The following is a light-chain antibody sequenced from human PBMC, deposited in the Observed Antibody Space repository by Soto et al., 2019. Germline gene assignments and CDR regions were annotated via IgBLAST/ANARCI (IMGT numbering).Light chain of an antibody. V-gene: IGKV1-12*01. Sequence: DIQMTQSPSSVSASVGDRVTITCRSSEDISTWLAWYQQKPGKAPKLLIYAASTLQSGVPSRFSGSGSGTDFTLTISSLQPEDFATYYCQQLNSYLTFGQGTRLEIK. J-gene: IGKJ5*01. CDR3: QQLNSYLT. CDR2: AAS. CDR1: EDISTW.